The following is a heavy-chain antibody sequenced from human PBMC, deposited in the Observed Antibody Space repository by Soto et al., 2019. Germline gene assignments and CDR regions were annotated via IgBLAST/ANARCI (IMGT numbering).Heavy chain of an antibody. J-gene: IGHJ4*02. CDR2: IIPIFGTA. V-gene: IGHV1-69*13. CDR3: ARRRITRRPSYGSHPLAERHNADY. Sequence: SVKVSCKASGGTFSIYSISWVRQAPGQGLEWMGGIIPIFGTANYAQKFQGRVTITADESTSTAYMELSSLRSEDTAVYYCARRRITRRPSYGSHPLAERHNADYWGQGTLVTVSS. CDR1: GGTFSIYS. D-gene: IGHD3-10*01.